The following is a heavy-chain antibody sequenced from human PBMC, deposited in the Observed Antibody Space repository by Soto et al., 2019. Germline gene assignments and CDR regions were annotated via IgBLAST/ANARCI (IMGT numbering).Heavy chain of an antibody. J-gene: IGHJ4*02. V-gene: IGHV3-7*01. D-gene: IGHD4-17*01. CDR1: GFTFSSYW. Sequence: EVQLVESGGGLVQPGGSLRLSCAASGFTFSSYWMSWVRQAPGKGLEWVANIKQDGSEKYYVDSVKGRFTISRDNAKNSLYLKRNGLRSEDTAMYYGARELGYGDLLPYYFDYWGQGTLVTVSS. CDR3: ARELGYGDLLPYYFDY. CDR2: IKQDGSEK.